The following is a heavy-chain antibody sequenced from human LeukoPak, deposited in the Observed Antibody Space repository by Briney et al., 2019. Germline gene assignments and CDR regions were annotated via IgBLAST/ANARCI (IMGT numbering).Heavy chain of an antibody. CDR2: MNPNSGIT. Sequence: ASVKVSCKASVYTFTSCDINWVRQATGRGLEWMGWMNPNSGITGYGQSFQGRITMTRDISIGTAYMELSNLTSEDTAIYYCTRGSSGRRDNWGQGTLVTVSA. D-gene: IGHD6-19*01. V-gene: IGHV1-8*01. J-gene: IGHJ4*02. CDR1: VYTFTSCD. CDR3: TRGSSGRRDN.